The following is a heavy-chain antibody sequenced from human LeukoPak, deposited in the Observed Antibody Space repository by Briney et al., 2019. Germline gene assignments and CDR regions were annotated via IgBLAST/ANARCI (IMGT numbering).Heavy chain of an antibody. V-gene: IGHV4-59*01. J-gene: IGHJ4*02. CDR1: GGSFSDYY. CDR3: ARGTVRDGYNFGY. CDR2: LYDTGVT. D-gene: IGHD5-24*01. Sequence: SETLSLTCTVSGGSFSDYYWSWIRQPPGKGLGWIGYLYDTGVTNYNPSLKSRVTISVDTSKNQFSLNLSSVTAADTAVYYCARGTVRDGYNFGYWGQGALVTVSS.